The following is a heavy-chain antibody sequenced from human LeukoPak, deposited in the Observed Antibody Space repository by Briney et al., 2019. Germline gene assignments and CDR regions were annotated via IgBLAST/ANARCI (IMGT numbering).Heavy chain of an antibody. D-gene: IGHD3-3*01. CDR1: GGSFSGYY. CDR3: ARDGRLRFLEWPTRSWFDP. CDR2: INHSGST. Sequence: SETLSLTCAVYGGSFSGYYWSWIRQPPGKGLEWIGEINHSGSTNYNPSLKSRVTISVDTSKNQFPLKLSSVTAADTAVYYCARDGRLRFLEWPTRSWFDPWGQGTLVTVSS. V-gene: IGHV4-34*01. J-gene: IGHJ5*02.